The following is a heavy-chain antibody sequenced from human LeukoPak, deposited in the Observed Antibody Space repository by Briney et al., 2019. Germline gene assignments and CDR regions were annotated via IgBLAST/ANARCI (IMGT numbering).Heavy chain of an antibody. D-gene: IGHD5-12*01. CDR2: INPNSGGT. Sequence: ASVKVSCKASGYTFTGYYMHWVRQAPGQGLEWMGWINPNSGGTDYAQKFQGRVTMTRDTSISTAYMELSRLRPDDTAVYYCALTRGYSGYAQDYWGQGTLVTVSS. V-gene: IGHV1-2*02. CDR1: GYTFTGYY. CDR3: ALTRGYSGYAQDY. J-gene: IGHJ4*02.